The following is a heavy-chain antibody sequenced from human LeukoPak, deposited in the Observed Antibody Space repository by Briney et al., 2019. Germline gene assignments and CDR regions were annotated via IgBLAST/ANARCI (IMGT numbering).Heavy chain of an antibody. Sequence: PSETLSPTCTVSGGSISSYYWSWIRQPPGKGLEWIGSMFYSGSANYHPSLKSRVTIAIDTSKNQFSLKLNSVTAADTAVYYCARGLKRIVGATYSDWYFDLWGRGTLVTVSS. CDR1: GGSISSYY. CDR3: ARGLKRIVGATYSDWYFDL. CDR2: MFYSGSA. V-gene: IGHV4-59*01. J-gene: IGHJ2*01. D-gene: IGHD1-26*01.